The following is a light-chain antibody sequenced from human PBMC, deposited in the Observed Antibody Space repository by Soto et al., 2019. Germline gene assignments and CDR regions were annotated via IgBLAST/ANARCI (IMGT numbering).Light chain of an antibody. Sequence: DIPMTHAPSTLSGSLGDTVNIPGRASQGSSSYLAWYQQKPGKAPKLLIYAASTLQSGVPSNFSGSGSGTEFTLTISSLQPEDFATYYCQQYNSYPWTFGQGTKVDI. CDR3: QQYNSYPWT. CDR1: QGSSSY. CDR2: AAS. V-gene: IGKV1-9*01. J-gene: IGKJ1*01.